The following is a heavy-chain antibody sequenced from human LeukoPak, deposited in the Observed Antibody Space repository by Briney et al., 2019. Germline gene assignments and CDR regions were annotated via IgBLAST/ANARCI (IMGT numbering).Heavy chain of an antibody. V-gene: IGHV4-30-2*01. CDR1: GGSISSGGYS. J-gene: IGHJ4*02. CDR3: ARDLGGGSFDF. Sequence: SLAVSLTCAVSGGSISSGGYSWSWIRQPPGKGLEWIGYIYQSGSTYYNPSLKSRVTISVDRSKNQFSLKLSSVTAADTAVYYCARDLGGGSFDFWGQGTLVTVLS. CDR2: IYQSGST. D-gene: IGHD2-15*01.